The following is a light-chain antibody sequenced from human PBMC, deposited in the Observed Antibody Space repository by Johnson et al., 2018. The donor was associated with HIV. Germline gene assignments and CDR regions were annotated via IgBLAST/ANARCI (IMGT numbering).Light chain of an antibody. Sequence: QSVLTQPPSVSAAPGQKVTISCSGSSSNIGNNYVSWYQQLPGTAPKLLIYDNNKRPSGIPDRFSGSKSGTSATLGITGLQTGDEADYYCGTWDSSLRGVFGTGNKVTCL. J-gene: IGLJ1*01. CDR2: DNN. CDR1: SSNIGNNY. V-gene: IGLV1-51*01. CDR3: GTWDSSLRGV.